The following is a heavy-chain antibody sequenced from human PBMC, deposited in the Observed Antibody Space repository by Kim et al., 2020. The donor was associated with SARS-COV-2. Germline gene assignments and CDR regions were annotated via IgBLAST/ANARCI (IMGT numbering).Heavy chain of an antibody. Sequence: GGSLRLSCAASGFTFSSYAMSWVRQAPGKGLEWVSAISGSGGSTYYADSVKGRFTISRDNSKNTLYLQMNSLRAEDTAVYYCAKDLSWVSYLYYFDYWGQGTLVTVSS. CDR3: AKDLSWVSYLYYFDY. D-gene: IGHD6-13*01. CDR1: GFTFSSYA. V-gene: IGHV3-23*01. J-gene: IGHJ4*02. CDR2: ISGSGGST.